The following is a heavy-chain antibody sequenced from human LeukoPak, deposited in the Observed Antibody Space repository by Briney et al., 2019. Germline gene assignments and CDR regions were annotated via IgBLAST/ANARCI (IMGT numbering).Heavy chain of an antibody. V-gene: IGHV4-59*01. CDR1: GGSISSYY. CDR3: ARGAPGYDSSGYIGDY. J-gene: IGHJ4*02. CDR2: IYYSGST. Sequence: SETLSLTCTVSGGSISSYYWSWIRQPPGKGLEWIGYIYYSGSTNYNPSLKSRVTISVDTSKNQFSLKLSSVTAADTAVYYCARGAPGYDSSGYIGDYWGQGTLVTVSS. D-gene: IGHD3-22*01.